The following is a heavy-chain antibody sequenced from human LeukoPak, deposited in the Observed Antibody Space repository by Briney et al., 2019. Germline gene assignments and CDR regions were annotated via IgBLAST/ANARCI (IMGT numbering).Heavy chain of an antibody. CDR1: GYSFTSYW. D-gene: IGHD4-17*01. CDR2: IDPSDSYT. J-gene: IGHJ6*02. Sequence: GESLKISSKGSGYSFTSYWISWVRQMPGKGLEWMGRIDPSDSYTNYSPSFQGHVTISADKSISTAYLQWSSLKASDTAMYYCARHAKTTVTTFYYYYGMDVWGQGTTVTVSS. CDR3: ARHAKTTVTTFYYYYGMDV. V-gene: IGHV5-10-1*01.